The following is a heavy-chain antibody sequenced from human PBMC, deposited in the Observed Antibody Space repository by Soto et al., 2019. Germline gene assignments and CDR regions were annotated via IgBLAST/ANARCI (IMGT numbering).Heavy chain of an antibody. CDR3: AHRKGGTFDY. D-gene: IGHD1-26*01. Sequence: QITLKESGPTLVKPTQTLTLTCTFSGFSLATSGEAVGWIRQPPGKALEWLALIYWHDEIHYSPSLNNRLTISKDTPKNQVVLTVTNMDPVDTATYYCAHRKGGTFDYWGQGALVTVSS. CDR2: IYWHDEI. V-gene: IGHV2-5*01. J-gene: IGHJ4*02. CDR1: GFSLATSGEA.